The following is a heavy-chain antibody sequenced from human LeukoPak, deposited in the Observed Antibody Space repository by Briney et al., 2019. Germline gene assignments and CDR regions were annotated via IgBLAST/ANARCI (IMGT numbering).Heavy chain of an antibody. D-gene: IGHD3-10*01. CDR3: AKGYGLESHYGDAFDI. J-gene: IGHJ3*02. V-gene: IGHV3-30*02. CDR2: IRYDGSNK. CDR1: GFTFSRNG. Sequence: PGGSLRLSCVASGFTFSRNGMHWVRQAPGKGLEWVAFIRYDGSNKYYVDSVKGRFTISRDNSKNTMYLQMNSLRVEDTAVYHCAKGYGLESHYGDAFDIWGQGTMVTVSS.